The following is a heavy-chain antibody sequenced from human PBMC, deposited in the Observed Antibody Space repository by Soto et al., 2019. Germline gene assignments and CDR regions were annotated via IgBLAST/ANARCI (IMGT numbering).Heavy chain of an antibody. Sequence: EVQLVESGGGLVQPGGSLRLSCAASGFTFSDHYMDWVRQAPGKGLEWVGRSRNKANSYNTEYAASVRGRFTISRDDSKTSPYLQMNSLKTEDTAVYYCARDLGSWGQGTLVTVSS. J-gene: IGHJ5*02. V-gene: IGHV3-72*01. CDR3: ARDLGS. CDR2: SRNKANSYNT. CDR1: GFTFSDHY.